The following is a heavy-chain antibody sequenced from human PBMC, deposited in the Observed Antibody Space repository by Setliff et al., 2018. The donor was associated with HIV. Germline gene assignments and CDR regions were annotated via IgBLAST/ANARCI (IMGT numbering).Heavy chain of an antibody. CDR1: GASISDSKYY. D-gene: IGHD1-1*01. J-gene: IGHJ4*02. V-gene: IGHV4-39*01. Sequence: SETLSLTCTVSGASISDSKYYWGWIRQPPGKGLEWIGNIHYSGTTYYNPSLRSRVTISIDTSKTQFPLKMSSVTAADTALYYCARPQLGRGGGGHFDAWGRGTLVTVSS. CDR2: IHYSGTT. CDR3: ARPQLGRGGGGHFDA.